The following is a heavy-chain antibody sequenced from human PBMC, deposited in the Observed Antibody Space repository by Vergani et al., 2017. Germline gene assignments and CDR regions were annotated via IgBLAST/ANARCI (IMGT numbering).Heavy chain of an antibody. CDR2: ISWNSGSI. CDR3: AKDTAYYYYYMDV. CDR1: GFTFDDYA. Sequence: VHLVESGGGVVQPGRSLRLSCAASGFTFDDYAMHWVRQAPGKGLEWVSGISWNSGSICYADSVKGRFTISRDNAKNSLYLQMNSLRAEDTALYYCAKDTAYYYYYMDVWGKGTTVTVSS. J-gene: IGHJ6*03. V-gene: IGHV3-9*01.